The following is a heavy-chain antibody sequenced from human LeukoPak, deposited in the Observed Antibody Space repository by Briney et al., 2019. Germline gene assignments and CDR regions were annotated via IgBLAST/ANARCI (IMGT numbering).Heavy chain of an antibody. CDR3: ARPFTIFGPGELDAGDY. CDR2: IYHSGST. V-gene: IGHV4-34*01. Sequence: GSLRLSWAASGFIFSLYNMNWVRQARGKGLEWIGEIYHSGSTYYNPSLKSRVTISVDTSKNQFSLKLSSVTAADTAVYYCARPFTIFGPGELDAGDYWGQGTLVTVSS. J-gene: IGHJ4*02. CDR1: GFIFSLYN. D-gene: IGHD3-3*01.